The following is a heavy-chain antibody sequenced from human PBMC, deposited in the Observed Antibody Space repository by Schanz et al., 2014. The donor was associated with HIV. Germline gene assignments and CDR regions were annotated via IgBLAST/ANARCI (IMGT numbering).Heavy chain of an antibody. Sequence: QVQLVQSGAEVKKPGASVKVSCKASGYTFTGYYMHWVRQAPGQGLEWMGWINPNSGGTNYAQKFQGRVTMTRDASIRTANMGLSMRRSDDTAVYYCARGRSGYCSGGSCPYGRYYFDYWGQGTLVTVSA. CDR2: INPNSGGT. V-gene: IGHV1-2*02. J-gene: IGHJ4*02. CDR1: GYTFTGYY. CDR3: ARGRSGYCSGGSCPYGRYYFDY. D-gene: IGHD2-15*01.